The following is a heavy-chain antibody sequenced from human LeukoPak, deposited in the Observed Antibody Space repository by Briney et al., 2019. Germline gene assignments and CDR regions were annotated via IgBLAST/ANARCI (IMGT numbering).Heavy chain of an antibody. CDR3: AKDVRDEYSSGWYPIGY. D-gene: IGHD6-19*01. CDR2: ITGSGDAT. J-gene: IGHJ4*02. CDR1: GFIFSSYA. V-gene: IGHV3-23*01. Sequence: GGSLRLSCAASGFIFSSYAMSWVRQAPGKGLEWVSAITGSGDATYYADSVRGRFTISRDNSKNTLYLQMNSLRAEDTAVFYCAKDVRDEYSSGWYPIGYWGQGTLVTVSS.